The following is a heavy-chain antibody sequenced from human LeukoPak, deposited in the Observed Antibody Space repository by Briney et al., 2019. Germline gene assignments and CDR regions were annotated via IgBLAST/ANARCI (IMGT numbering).Heavy chain of an antibody. CDR2: ITDDGYNT. D-gene: IGHD1-26*01. V-gene: IGHV3-23*01. CDR1: GFTFSAFA. J-gene: IGHJ4*02. Sequence: PGGSLRLSCAASGFTFSAFAMTWVRQAPGKGLEWVSTITDDGYNTYSADSVKGRFTISRDNSMNTLYLQMKSLRAEDTAVYYCAKDRLGATDFWGQGTLVTVSS. CDR3: AKDRLGATDF.